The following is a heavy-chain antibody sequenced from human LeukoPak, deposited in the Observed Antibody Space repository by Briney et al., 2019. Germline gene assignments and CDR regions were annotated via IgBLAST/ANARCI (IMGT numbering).Heavy chain of an antibody. CDR2: ISHSAHGI. V-gene: IGHV3-23*01. D-gene: IGHD3-10*01. J-gene: IGHJ4*02. CDR1: GFTFRSYW. CDR3: AREEERFASWGYFKY. Sequence: GGSLRLSCAASGFTFRSYWMHWVRQAPGKGLEWVSTISHSAHGIFYTDSVKGRFTISRDNSNNTVYLQMNSLRAEDTALYYCAREEERFASWGYFKYWGQGALVTVSS.